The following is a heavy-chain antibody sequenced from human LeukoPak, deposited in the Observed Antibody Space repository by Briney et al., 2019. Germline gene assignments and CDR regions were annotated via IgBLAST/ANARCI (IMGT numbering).Heavy chain of an antibody. D-gene: IGHD2-2*01. CDR1: GFNFIDYT. CDR3: ATDRGIVVVPAAILEY. Sequence: PGGSLRLSCAASGFNFIDYTMNWVRQAPGKGLEWVSSITSTGRYIFYADSLKGRFTISRDNAKKSLYLQMNSLRAEDTAVYYCATDRGIVVVPAAILEYWGQGTLVTVSS. CDR2: ITSTGRYI. V-gene: IGHV3-21*04. J-gene: IGHJ4*02.